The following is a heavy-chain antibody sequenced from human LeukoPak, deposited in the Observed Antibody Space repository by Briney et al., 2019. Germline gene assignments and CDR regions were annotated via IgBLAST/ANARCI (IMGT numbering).Heavy chain of an antibody. CDR3: ARGESLAFDY. Sequence: GGSLRLSCAASGFTFSNYAMHWVRQAPGKGLEWVAVISYDGNNKYYADSVKGRFTISRDNSKNTLYLQMNSLRAEDTAVYYCARGESLAFDYRGQGTLVTVSS. V-gene: IGHV3-30*04. CDR2: ISYDGNNK. D-gene: IGHD6-19*01. CDR1: GFTFSNYA. J-gene: IGHJ4*02.